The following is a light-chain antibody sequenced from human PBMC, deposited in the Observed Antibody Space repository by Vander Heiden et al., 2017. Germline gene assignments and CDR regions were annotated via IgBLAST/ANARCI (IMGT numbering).Light chain of an antibody. CDR1: RSISSY. J-gene: IGKJ2*01. V-gene: IGKV1-39*01. CDR3: QQCHSTPFT. Sequence: DTQMTQSTSSLSASVGDRVTITSRASRSISSYLNWYHQKPGKAPKLLIYAASSLQSGVPSRFSGSGSGTDFTLTISSLQPEDFATYYCQQCHSTPFTFGQGTKLEIK. CDR2: AAS.